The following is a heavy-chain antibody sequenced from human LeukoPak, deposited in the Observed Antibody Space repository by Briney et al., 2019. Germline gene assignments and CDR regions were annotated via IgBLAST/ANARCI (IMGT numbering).Heavy chain of an antibody. CDR2: ISSSSSYI. CDR3: ARDTDILTGYYRPGYYYGMDV. D-gene: IGHD3-9*01. CDR1: GFTFSSYS. Sequence: PGGSLRLSCAASGFTFSSYSMNWVRQAPGKGLEWVSSISSSSSYIYYADSVKGRFTISRDNAKNSLYLQMNSLRAEDTAVYYCARDTDILTGYYRPGYYYGMDVWGQGTTVTVSS. J-gene: IGHJ6*02. V-gene: IGHV3-21*01.